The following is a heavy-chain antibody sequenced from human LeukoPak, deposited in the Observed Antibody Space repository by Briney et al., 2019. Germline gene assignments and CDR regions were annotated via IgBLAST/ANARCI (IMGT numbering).Heavy chain of an antibody. V-gene: IGHV3-74*01. Sequence: GGSLRLSCVVSGFTFSSYWMHWVRQAPGKGLVWVSRINTDGSSTNYADSVKGRFTISRDNVKNTVYLQMNSLRAEDTAVYYCATPGIRDQYDFDPWGQGTLVTVSS. CDR1: GFTFSSYW. CDR3: ATPGIRDQYDFDP. CDR2: INTDGSST. J-gene: IGHJ5*02. D-gene: IGHD2/OR15-2a*01.